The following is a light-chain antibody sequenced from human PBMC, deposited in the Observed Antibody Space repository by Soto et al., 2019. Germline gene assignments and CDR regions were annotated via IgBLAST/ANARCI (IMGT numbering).Light chain of an antibody. Sequence: DIHMTQCPSSLSASLEDRVTITSRASQSISSYLNWYQQKPGKAPKLLIYKASTLKSGVPSRFSGSGSGTEFTLTISSLQPDDFATYYCQHYNSYSEAFGQGTKVDI. J-gene: IGKJ1*01. CDR1: QSISSY. CDR3: QHYNSYSEA. CDR2: KAS. V-gene: IGKV1-5*03.